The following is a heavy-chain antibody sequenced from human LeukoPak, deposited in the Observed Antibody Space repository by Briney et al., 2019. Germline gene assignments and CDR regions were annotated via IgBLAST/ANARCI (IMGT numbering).Heavy chain of an antibody. Sequence: PGGSLRLSCAASGFTFSSYWMHWVRQAPGKGLVWVSRINSDGSSTSYADSVKGRFTISRDNAKNTLYLQMNSLRAEDTAVYYCARAYSSSWYLGSAFSASFDYWGQGTLVTVSS. CDR1: GFTFSSYW. V-gene: IGHV3-74*01. D-gene: IGHD6-13*01. CDR3: ARAYSSSWYLGSAFSASFDY. J-gene: IGHJ4*02. CDR2: INSDGSST.